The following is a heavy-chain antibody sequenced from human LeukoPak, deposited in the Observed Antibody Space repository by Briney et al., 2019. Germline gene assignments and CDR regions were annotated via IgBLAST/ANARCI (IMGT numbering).Heavy chain of an antibody. Sequence: SQTLSLTCAISGDSVSSNSAAWNWIRQSPSRGLEWLGRTYYRSKWYNDYAVSVKSRITINPDTSKNQFSLQLNSVTPEDTAVYYCAGSVVPAATYYYYGMDVWGQGTTVTVSS. D-gene: IGHD2-2*01. CDR2: TYYRSKWYN. CDR3: AGSVVPAATYYYYGMDV. CDR1: GDSVSSNSAA. J-gene: IGHJ6*02. V-gene: IGHV6-1*01.